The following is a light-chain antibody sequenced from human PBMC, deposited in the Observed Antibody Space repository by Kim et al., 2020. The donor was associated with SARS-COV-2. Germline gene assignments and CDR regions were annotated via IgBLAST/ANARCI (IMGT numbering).Light chain of an antibody. CDR1: NIGDKN. CDR2: RDF. CDR3: QIWDIRTVV. V-gene: IGLV3-9*01. Sequence: SYELTQPLSVSVAQGQTAKISCGGPNIGDKNVHWYQQKPGQAPVLVIYRDFNRPSGIPERFSGSNSGITATLTITRAQGEAEADYYCQIWDIRTVVFGGG. J-gene: IGLJ3*02.